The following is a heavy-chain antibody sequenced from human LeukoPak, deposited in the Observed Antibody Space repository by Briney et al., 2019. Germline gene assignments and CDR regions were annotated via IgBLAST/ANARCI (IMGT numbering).Heavy chain of an antibody. CDR3: ARDLGEYVCFGGTQPDYFTN. Sequence: SETLSLTCTVSGGSISSYYWSWIRQPAGKGLEWIGRIYTSGSTNYNPSLKSRVTMSVDTSKNQFSLKLSSVTAAATAVYYCARDLGEYVCFGGTQPDYFTNGGQEPLVTVSS. CDR2: IYTSGST. V-gene: IGHV4-4*07. J-gene: IGHJ4*02. D-gene: IGHD3-16*01. CDR1: GGSISSYY.